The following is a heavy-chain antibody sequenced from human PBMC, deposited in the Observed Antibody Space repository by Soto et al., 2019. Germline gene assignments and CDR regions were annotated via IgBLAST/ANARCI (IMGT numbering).Heavy chain of an antibody. Sequence: QVQLVQSGAEVKKPGSSVKVSCEASGCTFSSYPINWVRQAPGQGLEWMGGIITFFGTANYAQKFQGRGTITADDSTSTAYMELRSLRSEDTAVYYCARVGHITNYGMAVWGQGTTVTVSS. CDR1: GCTFSSYP. J-gene: IGHJ6*02. CDR2: IITFFGTA. V-gene: IGHV1-69*01. D-gene: IGHD1-26*01. CDR3: ARVGHITNYGMAV.